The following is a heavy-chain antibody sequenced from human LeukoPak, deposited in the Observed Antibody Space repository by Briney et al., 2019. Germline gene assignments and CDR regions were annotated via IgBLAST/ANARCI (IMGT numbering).Heavy chain of an antibody. J-gene: IGHJ4*02. V-gene: IGHV4-34*01. D-gene: IGHD6-13*01. Sequence: LSLXCAVYGGSFSGYYWSWIRQPPGKGLEWIGEINHSGSTNYNPSLKSRVTISVDTSRNQFSLKLSSVTAADTAVYYCARDRTAAAGNFDYWGQGTLVTVSS. CDR1: GGSFSGYY. CDR2: INHSGST. CDR3: ARDRTAAAGNFDY.